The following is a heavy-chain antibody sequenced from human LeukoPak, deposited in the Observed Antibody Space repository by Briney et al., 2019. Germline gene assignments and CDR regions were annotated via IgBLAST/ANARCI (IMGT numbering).Heavy chain of an antibody. CDR3: ARELNLVRAVSYNWFDP. V-gene: IGHV4-61*02. CDR2: IYTSGSI. D-gene: IGHD3-10*01. CDR1: GGSISSGRYY. J-gene: IGHJ5*02. Sequence: ASETLSLTCTVSGGSISSGRYYWSWIRQPAGKGLEWIGRIYTSGSINYSSSLKSRVTISLDTYKNQFSLKLSSVTAADTAVYYCARELNLVRAVSYNWFDPWGQGTLVTVSS.